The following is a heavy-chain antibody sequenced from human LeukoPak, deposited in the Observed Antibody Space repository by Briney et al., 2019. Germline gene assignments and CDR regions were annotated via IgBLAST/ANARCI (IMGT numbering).Heavy chain of an antibody. CDR2: IYTSGST. CDR1: GGSISSGSYY. J-gene: IGHJ6*03. V-gene: IGHV4-61*02. Sequence: SETLSLTCTVSGGSISSGSYYWSWIRQPAGKGLEWIGRIYTSGSTNYNPSLKSRVTISVDTSKNQFSLKLNSVTAADTAVYYCARDSKSGSRFYYYYYMDVWGKGTTVTISS. D-gene: IGHD2-15*01. CDR3: ARDSKSGSRFYYYYYMDV.